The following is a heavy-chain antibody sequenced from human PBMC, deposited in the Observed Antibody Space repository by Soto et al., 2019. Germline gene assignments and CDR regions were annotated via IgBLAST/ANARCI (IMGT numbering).Heavy chain of an antibody. Sequence: GESLKISCKGSGYRFSNYWIGWVRQMPGKGLEWMGIIYPGDSDTRYSPSFQGQVTISADKSINTAYLQWSSLKASDTAMYYCARTSAAGKYYYGMDVWGQGTTVXVSS. D-gene: IGHD6-13*01. V-gene: IGHV5-51*01. CDR1: GYRFSNYW. J-gene: IGHJ6*02. CDR2: IYPGDSDT. CDR3: ARTSAAGKYYYGMDV.